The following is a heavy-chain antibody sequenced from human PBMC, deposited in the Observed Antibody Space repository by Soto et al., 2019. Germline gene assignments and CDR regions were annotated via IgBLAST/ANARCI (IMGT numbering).Heavy chain of an antibody. Sequence: GASVKFSCKASGGTFSSYAISWVRQAPGQGLEWMGGIIPIFGTANYAQKFQGRVTITADESTSTAYMELSSLRSEDTAVYYCARTSDCTNGVCYRNWFDPWGQGTLVTVSS. CDR2: IIPIFGTA. D-gene: IGHD2-8*01. CDR1: GGTFSSYA. V-gene: IGHV1-69*13. J-gene: IGHJ5*02. CDR3: ARTSDCTNGVCYRNWFDP.